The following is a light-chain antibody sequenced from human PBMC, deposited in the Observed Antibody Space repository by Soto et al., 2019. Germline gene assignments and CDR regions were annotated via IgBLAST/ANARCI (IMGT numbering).Light chain of an antibody. CDR3: IQDYNYPWT. V-gene: IGKV1-6*01. CDR1: QGIRNE. J-gene: IGKJ1*01. Sequence: AIQMTQSPSSLSASVGDRVTITCRASQGIRNELGWYQQKTGKAPKLLIYAASTLQSGVTSRFSGSGSGTDLTLTISSLQTEDFATYYCIQDYNYPWTFGQGTKVEIK. CDR2: AAS.